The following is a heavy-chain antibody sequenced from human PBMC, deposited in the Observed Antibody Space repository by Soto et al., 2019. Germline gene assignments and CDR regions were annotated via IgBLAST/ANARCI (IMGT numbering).Heavy chain of an antibody. Sequence: VSGPTLVNPTQTLTLTCTFSGFSLSTSGVGVGWIRQPPGKALEWLALIYWNDDKRYSPSLKSRLTITKDTSKNQVVLTMTNMDPVDTATYYCALYDSSGYLSHFDYWGQGTLVTVSS. D-gene: IGHD3-22*01. CDR2: IYWNDDK. CDR3: ALYDSSGYLSHFDY. CDR1: GFSLSTSGVG. V-gene: IGHV2-5*01. J-gene: IGHJ4*02.